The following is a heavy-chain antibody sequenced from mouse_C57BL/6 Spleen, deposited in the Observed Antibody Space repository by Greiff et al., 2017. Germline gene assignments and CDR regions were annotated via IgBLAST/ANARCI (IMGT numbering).Heavy chain of an antibody. J-gene: IGHJ4*01. V-gene: IGHV3-6*01. D-gene: IGHD1-1*01. CDR1: GYSITSGYY. CDR3: ARDGYGSSPPYAMDY. CDR2: ISYDGSN. Sequence: EVQLQESGPGLVKPSQSLSLTCSVTGYSITSGYYWNWIRQFPGNKLEWMGYISYDGSNNYNPSLKNRISITRDTSKNQFFLKLNSVTTEDTATYYCARDGYGSSPPYAMDYWGQGTSVTVSS.